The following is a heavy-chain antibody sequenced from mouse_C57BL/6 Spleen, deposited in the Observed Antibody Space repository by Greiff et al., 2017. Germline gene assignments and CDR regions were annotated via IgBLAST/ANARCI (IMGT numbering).Heavy chain of an antibody. D-gene: IGHD2-12*01. J-gene: IGHJ4*01. V-gene: IGHV5-9-1*02. CDR1: GFTFSSYA. CDR2: ISSGGDYI. Sequence: DVMLVESGEGLVKPGGSLKLSCAASGFTFSSYAMSWVRQTPEKRLEWVAYISSGGDYIYYAETVKGRFTISRDNARNTLYLQMSSLKSEDTAMYYCTRDYSPRGAMDYWGQGTSVTVSS. CDR3: TRDYSPRGAMDY.